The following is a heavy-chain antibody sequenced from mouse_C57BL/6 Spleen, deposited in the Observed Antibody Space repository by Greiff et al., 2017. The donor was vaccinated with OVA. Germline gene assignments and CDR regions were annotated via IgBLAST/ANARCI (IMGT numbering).Heavy chain of an antibody. Sequence: EVQGVESGEGLVKPGGSLKLSCAASGFTFSSYAMSWVRQTPEKRLEWVAYISSGGDYIYYADTVKGRFTISRDNARNTLYLQMSSLKSEDTAMYYCTRDRGEAYDYDGDYYAMDYWGQGTSVTVSS. D-gene: IGHD2-4*01. V-gene: IGHV5-9-1*02. CDR2: ISSGGDYI. CDR3: TRDRGEAYDYDGDYYAMDY. CDR1: GFTFSSYA. J-gene: IGHJ4*01.